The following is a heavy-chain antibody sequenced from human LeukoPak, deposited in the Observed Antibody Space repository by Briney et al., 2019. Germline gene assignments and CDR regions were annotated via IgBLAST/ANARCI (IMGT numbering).Heavy chain of an antibody. CDR2: IYPGDSDT. CDR1: GYIFTSYW. J-gene: IGHJ3*02. V-gene: IGHV5-51*01. Sequence: GESLKISCKGSGYIFTSYWIGWVRQMPGKGLEWVGIIYPGDSDTRYSPSFQGQVTISADKSISTAYLQWSSLKASDTAMYYCARWSKPGIAAAGLSPAFDIWGQGTMVTVSP. CDR3: ARWSKPGIAAAGLSPAFDI. D-gene: IGHD6-13*01.